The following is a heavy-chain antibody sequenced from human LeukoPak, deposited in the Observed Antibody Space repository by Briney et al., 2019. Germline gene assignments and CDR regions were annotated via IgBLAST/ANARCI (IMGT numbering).Heavy chain of an antibody. CDR3: ARDKWGRAGDIVVVVAATEDVFDI. Sequence: ASVKVSCKASGGTFSNYAISWVRQAPGQGLEWMGGIIPIFDTTNYAQKFQGRVTITADKSTSTAYMELSSLRSVDTAVYYCARDKWGRAGDIVVVVAATEDVFDIWGQGTMVTVSS. D-gene: IGHD2-15*01. CDR1: GGTFSNYA. J-gene: IGHJ3*02. V-gene: IGHV1-69*06. CDR2: IIPIFDTT.